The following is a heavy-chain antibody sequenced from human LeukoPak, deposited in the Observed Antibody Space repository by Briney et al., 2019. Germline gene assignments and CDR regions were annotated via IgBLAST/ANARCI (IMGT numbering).Heavy chain of an antibody. Sequence: GGSLRLSCAASGFTFSSYAMTWVRQAPGKGLEGVSTIAGSGDSTYYADSVKGRFSISRDNSKTTLYLQMNSLRAEDTAIYYCAKGDSNSPAVFDYWGQGTLVTASS. CDR2: IAGSGDST. J-gene: IGHJ4*02. V-gene: IGHV3-23*01. CDR3: AKGDSNSPAVFDY. CDR1: GFTFSSYA. D-gene: IGHD6-13*01.